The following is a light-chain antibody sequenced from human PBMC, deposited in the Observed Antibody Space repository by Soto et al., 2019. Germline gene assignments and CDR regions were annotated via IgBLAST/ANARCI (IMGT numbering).Light chain of an antibody. CDR2: DVS. CDR3: SSYAGSDNYV. Sequence: QSVLTQPPSASGSPGQSVTISCRGPRTDTDYYIYVSWYQLHPVKAPKLMIYDVSKRPSGVPDRFSGSKPGNTSSLSVSGLQTEDEADYYCSSYAGSDNYVFGTG. V-gene: IGLV2-8*01. J-gene: IGLJ1*01. CDR1: RTDTDYYIY.